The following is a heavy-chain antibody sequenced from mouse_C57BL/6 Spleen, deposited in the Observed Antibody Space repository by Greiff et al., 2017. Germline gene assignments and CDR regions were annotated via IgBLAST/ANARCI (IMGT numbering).Heavy chain of an antibody. D-gene: IGHD1-1*01. CDR3: ARRLRGDFDY. Sequence: QVQLQQPGAELVMPGASVKLSCKASGYTFTSYWMHWVKQRPGQGLECIGEIDPSDSYTNYNQKFKGKSTLTVDKYSSTSYMQLSSLTSEDSAVYYCARRLRGDFDYWGQGTTLTVSS. CDR2: IDPSDSYT. CDR1: GYTFTSYW. V-gene: IGHV1-69*01. J-gene: IGHJ2*01.